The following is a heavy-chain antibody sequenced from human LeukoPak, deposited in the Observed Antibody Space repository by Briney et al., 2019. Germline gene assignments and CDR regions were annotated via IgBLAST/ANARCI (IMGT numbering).Heavy chain of an antibody. CDR1: GFTFSSYS. J-gene: IGHJ4*02. CDR3: ARSRGPLHAYPRKEYYFDY. Sequence: GKSLRLSCAASGFTFSSYSMNWVHQAPGKGLEWVSAISGTGGSAHYADSVKGRFTISRDNAKNSLYLQMNSLRAEDTAVYYCARSRGPLHAYPRKEYYFDYWGQGTLVTVSS. CDR2: ISGTGGSA. D-gene: IGHD1-14*01. V-gene: IGHV3-21*01.